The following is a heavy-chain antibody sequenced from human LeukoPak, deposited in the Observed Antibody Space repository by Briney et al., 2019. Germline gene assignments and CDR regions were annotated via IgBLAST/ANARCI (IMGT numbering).Heavy chain of an antibody. CDR2: ISYDASGK. D-gene: IGHD6-13*01. Sequence: GGSLRLSCAASGFTFSSHAMLWVRQAPGKGLDWVAVISYDASGKYYADSVKGRFTISRDNSKNTLYLQMNSPRAEDTAVYYCAKGGESSSWLFDYWGQGTLVPVSS. CDR1: GFTFSSHA. CDR3: AKGGESSSWLFDY. V-gene: IGHV3-30*07. J-gene: IGHJ4*02.